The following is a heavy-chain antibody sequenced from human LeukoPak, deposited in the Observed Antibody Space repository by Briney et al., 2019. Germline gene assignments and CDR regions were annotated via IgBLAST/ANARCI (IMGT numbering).Heavy chain of an antibody. D-gene: IGHD3-22*01. CDR3: AREIYGSGYYDV. V-gene: IGHV4-59*01. CDR2: IYYSGST. J-gene: IGHJ6*04. Sequence: PSETLSLTCTVSGGSLSSYYWSWIRQPPGKGLEWIGYIYYSGSTNYNPSLKSRVTISLDTSKNQFSLKLSSVTAADTAVYYCAREIYGSGYYDVWGKGAPVTISS. CDR1: GGSLSSYY.